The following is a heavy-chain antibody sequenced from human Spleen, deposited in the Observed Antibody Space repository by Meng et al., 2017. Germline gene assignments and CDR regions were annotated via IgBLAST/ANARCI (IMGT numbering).Heavy chain of an antibody. CDR3: ASQVRIGGLHTLYGMDV. D-gene: IGHD5-24*01. Sequence: GESLKISCAASGFTFSSYAMSWVRQAPGKGLEWVSAISGSGGSTYYADSVKGRFTISRDNSKNTLYLQMNRLRAEDTAVYYCASQVRIGGLHTLYGMDVWGQGTTVTVSS. CDR1: GFTFSSYA. J-gene: IGHJ6*02. CDR2: ISGSGGST. V-gene: IGHV3-23*01.